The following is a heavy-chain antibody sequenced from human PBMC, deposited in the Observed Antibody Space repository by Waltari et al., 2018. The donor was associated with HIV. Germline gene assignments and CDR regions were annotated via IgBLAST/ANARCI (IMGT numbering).Heavy chain of an antibody. CDR3: ARVDYYHSTKSRYFDS. Sequence: EVQLVESGGGSVQPGGSLRLSCAASGFTFSAYWMHWVRQAPGKGLVWVSRIKTDGSTTTYADSVKGRFTISRDNAKNSLYLQMNSLRAEDTAVYYCARVDYYHSTKSRYFDSWGQGTLVTVSS. J-gene: IGHJ4*02. V-gene: IGHV3-74*01. CDR2: IKTDGSTT. CDR1: GFTFSAYW. D-gene: IGHD3-22*01.